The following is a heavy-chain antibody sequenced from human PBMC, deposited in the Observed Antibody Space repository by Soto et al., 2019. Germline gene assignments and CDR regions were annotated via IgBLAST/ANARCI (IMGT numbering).Heavy chain of an antibody. Sequence: ASVKVSCKASGYTFTSYEINWVRQATGQGFEYLGWMNPNSGNTGYVKKFQGRVTMTRDTSINTAYLQWSGLKASDTAIYYCARVPGSPVIAAADYWGQGTQVTVSS. CDR2: MNPNSGNT. J-gene: IGHJ4*02. CDR1: GYTFTSYE. V-gene: IGHV1-8*01. CDR3: ARVPGSPVIAAADY. D-gene: IGHD6-13*01.